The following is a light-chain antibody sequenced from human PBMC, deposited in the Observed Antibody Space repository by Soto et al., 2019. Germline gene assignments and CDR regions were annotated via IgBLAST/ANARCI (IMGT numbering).Light chain of an antibody. CDR1: QSVSSY. Sequence: EIVLTQSPATLSLSPGERATLSCRASQSVSSYLAWYQQKPGQAPRLLIYDASNRATGIPARFSGSGSGTDFTLPISSLEPEDFAVYYCQQRSNWPPTFGQGTTVDIK. V-gene: IGKV3-11*01. CDR2: DAS. CDR3: QQRSNWPPT. J-gene: IGKJ1*01.